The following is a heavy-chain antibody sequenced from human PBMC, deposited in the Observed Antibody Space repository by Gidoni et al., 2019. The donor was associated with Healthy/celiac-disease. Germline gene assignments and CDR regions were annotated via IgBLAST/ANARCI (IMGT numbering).Heavy chain of an antibody. Sequence: QVQLVESGGGVVHPGRSLRLSCAASGFTFSSYGLHWVRQAPGKGLEWVAVIWYDGSNKYYADYVKGRVTISRDNSKNTLYLKMNSLRAEDTAVYYCARDRGLYNWNAKGYYYYYMDVWGKGTTVTVSS. J-gene: IGHJ6*03. D-gene: IGHD1-1*01. V-gene: IGHV3-33*01. CDR2: IWYDGSNK. CDR1: GFTFSSYG. CDR3: ARDRGLYNWNAKGYYYYYMDV.